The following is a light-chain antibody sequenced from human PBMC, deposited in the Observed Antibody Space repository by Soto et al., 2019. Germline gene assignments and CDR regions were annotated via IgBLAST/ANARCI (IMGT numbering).Light chain of an antibody. CDR1: SSNLGSNF. J-gene: IGLJ3*02. Sequence: QSVLTQPPSASGTPGQRVTISCSGSSSNLGSNFVFWYQQLPGAAPKLLISRNNERPSGVPARFSGSKSGTSASLAISGLRSEDEADYHCAAWDDSLSGVVFGGGTTLTVL. CDR2: RNN. V-gene: IGLV1-47*01. CDR3: AAWDDSLSGVV.